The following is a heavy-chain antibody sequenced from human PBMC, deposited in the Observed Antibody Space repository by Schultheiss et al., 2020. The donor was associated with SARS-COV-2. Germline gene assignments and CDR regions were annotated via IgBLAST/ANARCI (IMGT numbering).Heavy chain of an antibody. J-gene: IGHJ4*02. CDR1: GFTFSNAW. V-gene: IGHV3-15*01. Sequence: GGSLRLSCAASGFTFSNAWMSWVRQAPGKGLEWVGRIKSKTDGGTTDYAAPVKGRFTISRDNSKNTLYLQMNSLRAEDTAVYYCAREDYGDYGVVDYWGQGTLVTVSS. CDR3: AREDYGDYGVVDY. CDR2: IKSKTDGGTT. D-gene: IGHD4-17*01.